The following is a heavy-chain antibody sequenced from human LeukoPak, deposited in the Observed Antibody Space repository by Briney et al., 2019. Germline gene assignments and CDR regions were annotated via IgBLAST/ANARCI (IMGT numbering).Heavy chain of an antibody. D-gene: IGHD3-22*01. CDR3: ARCMSSCYYDQ. J-gene: IGHJ4*02. CDR1: GFTFRSYS. CDR2: IGSSGSPI. Sequence: GSLRLSCAASGFTFRSYSMNWVRQAPGKGLEWLSYIGSSGSPIYYEDSVKGRFTISRDNANNLLYLQMNKLTDEDTAVYYCARCMSSCYYDQWGQGTLVTVSS. V-gene: IGHV3-48*02.